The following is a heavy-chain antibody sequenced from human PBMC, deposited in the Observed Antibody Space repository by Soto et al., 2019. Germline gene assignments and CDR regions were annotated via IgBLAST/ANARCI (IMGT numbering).Heavy chain of an antibody. CDR3: ARVGYCTNGVCPPDYYYYYMDV. CDR2: IYHSGST. D-gene: IGHD2-8*01. J-gene: IGHJ6*03. V-gene: IGHV4-4*02. CDR1: SGSISSSNW. Sequence: QVQLQESDPGLVKPSGTLSLTCAVSSGSISSSNWWSWVRQPPGKGLEWIGEIYHSGSTNYNPSLKSRVTISVDKSKNQFSLKLSSVTAADTAVYYCARVGYCTNGVCPPDYYYYYMDVWGKGTTVTVSS.